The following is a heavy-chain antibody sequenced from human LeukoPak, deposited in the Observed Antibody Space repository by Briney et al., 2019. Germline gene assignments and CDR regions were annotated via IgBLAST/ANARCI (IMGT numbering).Heavy chain of an antibody. CDR1: GFTFSNYV. Sequence: TGGSLRLSCAASGFTFSNYVMSWVRQAPGKGLEWVAFIRYDGSNKYFADSLKGRFTISRDNSKNTLYLQMNSLRPEDTAVYYCAKDWRRIVVVGPITRHGNYMDVWGKGTTVTISS. D-gene: IGHD2-15*01. CDR3: AKDWRRIVVVGPITRHGNYMDV. V-gene: IGHV3-30*02. J-gene: IGHJ6*03. CDR2: IRYDGSNK.